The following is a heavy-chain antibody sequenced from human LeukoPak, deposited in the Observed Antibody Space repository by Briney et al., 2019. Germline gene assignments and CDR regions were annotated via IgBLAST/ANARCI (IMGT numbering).Heavy chain of an antibody. D-gene: IGHD1-26*01. V-gene: IGHV4-59*08. CDR1: GGSISSSY. J-gene: IGHJ4*02. Sequence: PSETLSLTCTVSGGSISSSYWSWIRQPPGKGLEWIGYTHYSGSTNYNASLKSRVTISVDMSKNQFSLKLNSVTAADTAVYYCARHVGATSRWGQADYWGQGTLVTVSS. CDR3: ARHVGATSRWGQADY. CDR2: THYSGST.